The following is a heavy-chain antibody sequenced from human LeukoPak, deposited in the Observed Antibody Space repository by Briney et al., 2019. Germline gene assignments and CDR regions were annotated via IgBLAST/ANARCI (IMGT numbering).Heavy chain of an antibody. CDR2: IYYSGST. D-gene: IGHD2-8*01. J-gene: IGHJ6*02. V-gene: IGHV4-59*01. Sequence: PSETLSLTCTVSGGSISSYYWSWIRQPPGKGLEWIGYIYYSGSTNYNPSLKSRVTISVDTSKNQLSLKLSSVTAADTAVYYCARGAVPQWRYYGMDVWGQGTTVTVSS. CDR3: ARGAVPQWRYYGMDV. CDR1: GGSISSYY.